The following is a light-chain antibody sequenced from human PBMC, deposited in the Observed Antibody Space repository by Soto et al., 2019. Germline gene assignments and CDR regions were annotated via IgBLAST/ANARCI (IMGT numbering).Light chain of an antibody. CDR1: QSINSW. Sequence: DIQMTQSPSTLSASIGDRVTITCRASQSINSWLAWYQQKPGKALKLLIYKASTLESGVPSRFRGSGSGTEFTLTVSCLQPDDFATYYCQHYNSYSEFSFGPGTKVHIK. CDR3: QHYNSYSEFS. J-gene: IGKJ3*01. CDR2: KAS. V-gene: IGKV1-5*03.